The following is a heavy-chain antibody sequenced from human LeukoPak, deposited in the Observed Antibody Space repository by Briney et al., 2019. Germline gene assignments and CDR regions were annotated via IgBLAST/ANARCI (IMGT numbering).Heavy chain of an antibody. J-gene: IGHJ3*02. CDR1: GFTFSTHW. Sequence: PGGSLRLSCAASGFTFSTHWMSWVRQTPGKGLEWVANIKQDGSEKYVDSVKGRFTLSRDNAKNSVYLQMNSLRAEDTAVYYCARSKSGFSSGWSDAFDIWGQGTLVTVSS. D-gene: IGHD6-19*01. CDR2: IKQDGSEK. V-gene: IGHV3-7*04. CDR3: ARSKSGFSSGWSDAFDI.